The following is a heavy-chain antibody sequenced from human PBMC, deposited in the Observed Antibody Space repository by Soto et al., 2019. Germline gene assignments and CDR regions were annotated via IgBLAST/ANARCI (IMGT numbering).Heavy chain of an antibody. CDR2: ISGSGGSI. CDR1: GFTFSSYA. Sequence: EVQLLESGGGLVQPGGSLRLSCAASGFTFSSYAMSWVRQAPGKGLEWVSAISGSGGSIYYADSVKGRFTISRDNSKNTLYLQMNSLRAEDTAVYYCAKDPGGDSYYYYYYMDVWGKGTTVTVSS. J-gene: IGHJ6*03. D-gene: IGHD4-17*01. CDR3: AKDPGGDSYYYYYYMDV. V-gene: IGHV3-23*01.